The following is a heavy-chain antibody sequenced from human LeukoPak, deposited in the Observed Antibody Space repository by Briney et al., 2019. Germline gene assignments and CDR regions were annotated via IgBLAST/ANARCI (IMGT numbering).Heavy chain of an antibody. Sequence: SETLSLTCTVSGGSISSYYWSWIRQPPGKGLEWIGYIYYSGSTNYNPSLKSRVTISVDTSKNQFSLKLSSVTAADTAVYYCARSPVYYDSSGYYYGDWFDPWGQGTLVTVSS. V-gene: IGHV4-59*01. J-gene: IGHJ5*02. CDR3: ARSPVYYDSSGYYYGDWFDP. CDR1: GGSISSYY. D-gene: IGHD3-22*01. CDR2: IYYSGST.